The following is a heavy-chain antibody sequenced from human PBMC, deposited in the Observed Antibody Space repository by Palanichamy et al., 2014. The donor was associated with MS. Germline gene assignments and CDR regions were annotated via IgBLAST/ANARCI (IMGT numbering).Heavy chain of an antibody. V-gene: IGHV3-23*01. CDR1: GFTFSSYA. D-gene: IGHD3/OR15-3a*01. J-gene: IGHJ5*02. CDR2: IRGSGGST. CDR3: AKSGDFWTGHRGWFDP. Sequence: EVQLLESGGGLVQPGGSLILSCAASGFTFSSYAMSWVRQAPGKGLEWVSAIRGSGGSTSYADSVKGRFTISRDNSKNTLYLQMNSLRAEDTAIYYCAKSGDFWTGHRGWFDPWGQGTLVTVSS.